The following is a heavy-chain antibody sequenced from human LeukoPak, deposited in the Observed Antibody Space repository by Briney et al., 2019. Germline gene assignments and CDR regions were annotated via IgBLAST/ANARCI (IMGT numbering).Heavy chain of an antibody. J-gene: IGHJ6*03. CDR1: GYTFTSYY. D-gene: IGHD2-2*02. CDR2: INPSGGST. Sequence: GASVKVSCKASGYTFTSYYMHWVRQAPGQGLEWMGIINPSGGSTSYAQKFQGRVTMTRDTSTSTVYMELSSLRSEDTAVYYCARPTACTSCYTSDYYYYYMDVWGKGTTVTVSS. CDR3: ARPTACTSCYTSDYYYYYMDV. V-gene: IGHV1-46*01.